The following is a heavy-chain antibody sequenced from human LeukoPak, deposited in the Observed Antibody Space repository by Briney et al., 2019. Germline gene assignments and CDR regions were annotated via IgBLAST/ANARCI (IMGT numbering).Heavy chain of an antibody. J-gene: IGHJ4*02. D-gene: IGHD6-19*01. CDR3: ARGVRIAVAGYIDY. V-gene: IGHV3-30*04. CDR1: GFTFSTYA. Sequence: GGSLRLSCAASGFTFSTYAMHWLRQAPGKGLEWGAAISYDGSNKNYAYSVKGRFTISRDNSKNTLYLQMNSLRAEDTAVYYCARGVRIAVAGYIDYWGQGTLVTVSS. CDR2: ISYDGSNK.